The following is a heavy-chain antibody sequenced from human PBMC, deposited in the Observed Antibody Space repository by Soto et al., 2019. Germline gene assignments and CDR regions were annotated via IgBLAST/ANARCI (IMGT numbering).Heavy chain of an antibody. CDR1: GFTFSSYA. Sequence: GGSLRLSCAASGFTFSSYAMSWVRQAPGKGLEWVSAISGSVGSTYYADSVKGRFTISRDNSKNTLYLQMNSLRAEDTAVYYCAKVLTVVVPAAYFDYWGQGTLVTVSS. J-gene: IGHJ4*02. D-gene: IGHD2-2*01. CDR2: ISGSVGST. CDR3: AKVLTVVVPAAYFDY. V-gene: IGHV3-23*01.